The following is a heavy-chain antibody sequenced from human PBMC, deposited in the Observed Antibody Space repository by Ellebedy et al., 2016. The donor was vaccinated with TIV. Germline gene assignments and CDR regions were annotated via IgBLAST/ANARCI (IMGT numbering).Heavy chain of an antibody. D-gene: IGHD1-26*01. CDR1: GGTFSSYA. V-gene: IGHV1-69*04. J-gene: IGHJ4*02. CDR3: ARGTVGATSH. Sequence: AASVKVSCKASGGTFSSYAISWVRQAPGQGLEWMGRIIPILGIANYAQKFQGRVTITADKSTSTAYMELRSLRSDDTAVYYCARGTVGATSHWGQGTLVTVSS. CDR2: IIPILGIA.